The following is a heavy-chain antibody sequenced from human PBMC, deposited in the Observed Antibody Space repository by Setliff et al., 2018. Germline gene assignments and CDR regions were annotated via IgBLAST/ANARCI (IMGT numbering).Heavy chain of an antibody. Sequence: ASVKVSCKAPEYSFTGYYMHWLRQAPGQGPEWMGWINPNNGKTQYSQMFQGRLTITKDTSKNQVVLTMTDMDPVDTGTYFCAHNQVTIFDHWGPGTLVTVSS. CDR1: EYSFTGYY. CDR2: INPNNGKT. J-gene: IGHJ4*02. CDR3: AHNQVTIFDH. V-gene: IGHV1-2*02. D-gene: IGHD5-18*01.